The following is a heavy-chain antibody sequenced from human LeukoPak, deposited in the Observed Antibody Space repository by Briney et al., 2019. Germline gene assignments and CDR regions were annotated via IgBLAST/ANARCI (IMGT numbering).Heavy chain of an antibody. Sequence: PSETLSLTCTVSGYSISSGYYWGWIRQPPGKGLEWIGSIYHSGSTYYNPSLKSRVTISVDTSKNQFSLKLTSVTAADTAVYYCARSVPLYAFDTWGQGTMVTVSS. V-gene: IGHV4-38-2*02. CDR1: GYSISSGYY. D-gene: IGHD2-2*01. J-gene: IGHJ3*02. CDR2: IYHSGST. CDR3: ARSVPLYAFDT.